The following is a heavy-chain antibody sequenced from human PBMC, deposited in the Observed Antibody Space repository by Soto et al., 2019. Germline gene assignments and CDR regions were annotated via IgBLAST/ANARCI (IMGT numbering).Heavy chain of an antibody. V-gene: IGHV3-48*03. CDR1: GFTFSSYE. J-gene: IGHJ6*02. CDR2: ISSSGSTI. CDR3: ATRPLNYDFWSGYPQPLGYYYGMDV. D-gene: IGHD3-3*01. Sequence: AGGSLRLSCAASGFTFSSYEMNWVRQAPGKGLEWVSYISSSGSTIYYADSVKGRFTISRDNAKNSLYLQMNSLRAEDTAVYYCATRPLNYDFWSGYPQPLGYYYGMDVWGQGTTVTVSS.